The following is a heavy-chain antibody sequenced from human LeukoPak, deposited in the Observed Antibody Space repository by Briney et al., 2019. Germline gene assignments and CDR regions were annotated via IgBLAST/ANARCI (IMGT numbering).Heavy chain of an antibody. CDR3: ARAYSSDYYGMDV. CDR2: INPNSGGT. CDR1: GYTFTGYY. V-gene: IGHV1-2*06. J-gene: IGHJ6*02. Sequence: ASVKVSCKASGYTFTGYYMHWVRQAPGQGLEWMGRINPNSGGTNYAQKFQGRVTMTRDTSISTAYMELSRLRSDDTAVYYCARAYSSDYYGMDVWGQGTTVTVSS. D-gene: IGHD6-19*01.